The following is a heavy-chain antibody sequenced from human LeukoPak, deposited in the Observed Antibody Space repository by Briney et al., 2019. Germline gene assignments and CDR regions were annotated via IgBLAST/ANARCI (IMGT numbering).Heavy chain of an antibody. V-gene: IGHV5-51*01. D-gene: IGHD4-17*01. CDR1: GYSFTNYW. J-gene: IGHJ4*02. CDR2: IYPGDSDT. Sequence: GESLKTSCKGSGYSFTNYWIGWVRQMPGKGLEWMGIIYPGDSDTRYSPSFQGQVTISADKSISTAYLQWSSLKASDTAMYYCARSQGRHDYGDYGWPRDYWGQGTLVTVSS. CDR3: ARSQGRHDYGDYGWPRDY.